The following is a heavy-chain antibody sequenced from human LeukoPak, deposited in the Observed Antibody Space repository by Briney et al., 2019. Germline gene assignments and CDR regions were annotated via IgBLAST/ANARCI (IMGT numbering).Heavy chain of an antibody. J-gene: IGHJ4*02. CDR2: IYYSGST. D-gene: IGHD2-15*01. Sequence: SETLSLTCTVSGGSISSSSYYWGWIRQPPGKGLEWIGSIYYSGSTYYKSSLKSRVTISVDTSKNQFSLKLSSVTAADTAVYYCARDSCSGGSCYSFFWGQGTLVTVSS. V-gene: IGHV4-39*07. CDR1: GGSISSSSYY. CDR3: ARDSCSGGSCYSFF.